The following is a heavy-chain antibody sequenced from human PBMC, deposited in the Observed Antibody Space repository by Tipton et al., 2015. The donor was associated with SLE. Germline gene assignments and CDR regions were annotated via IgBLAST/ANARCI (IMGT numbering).Heavy chain of an antibody. CDR2: IYYSGTT. V-gene: IGHV4-39*01. CDR1: GGSISSSNYY. CDR3: ARVTHCSSTSCYGYGMDV. Sequence: LRLSCTVSGGSISSSNYYWGWIRQPPGKGLEWIGSIYYSGTTHYNPSLKSRVTISVDTSKNQFSLKLSSVTAADTAVYYCARVTHCSSTSCYGYGMDVWGQGTTVTVSS. J-gene: IGHJ6*02. D-gene: IGHD2-2*01.